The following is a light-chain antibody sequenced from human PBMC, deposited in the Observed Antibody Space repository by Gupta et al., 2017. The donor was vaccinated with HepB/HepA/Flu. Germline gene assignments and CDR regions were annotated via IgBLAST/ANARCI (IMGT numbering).Light chain of an antibody. Sequence: EIVMTQSPATLSVSPGERATLSCRASQSVNNKLAWYQQKHGQAPRLLIYGASTRDTGIPARFSGSGGGKEVTLTISSRQSEDFAGYYCQQYYNWPPITFGRGTKVEIK. CDR3: QQYYNWPPIT. J-gene: IGKJ4*01. CDR1: QSVNNK. CDR2: GAS. V-gene: IGKV3-15*01.